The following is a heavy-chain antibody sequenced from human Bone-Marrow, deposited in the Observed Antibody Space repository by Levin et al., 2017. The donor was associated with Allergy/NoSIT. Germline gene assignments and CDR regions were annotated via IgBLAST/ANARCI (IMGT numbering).Heavy chain of an antibody. J-gene: IGHJ6*03. CDR1: GYTFTSYG. CDR3: ARDRPLIAVAANYYYYMDV. V-gene: IGHV1-18*01. D-gene: IGHD6-19*01. CDR2: ISAYNGNT. Sequence: VASVKVSCKASGYTFTSYGISWVRQAPGQGLEWMGWISAYNGNTNYAQKLQGRVTMTTDTSTSTAYMELRSLRSDDTAVYYCARDRPLIAVAANYYYYMDVWGKGTTVTVSS.